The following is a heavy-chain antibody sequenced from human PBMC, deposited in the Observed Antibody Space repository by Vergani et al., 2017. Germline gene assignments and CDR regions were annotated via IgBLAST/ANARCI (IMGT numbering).Heavy chain of an antibody. CDR3: AKGKERGSYGRNWFDP. V-gene: IGHV3-23*01. Sequence: EVQLLESGGGLVQPGGSLRLSCAASGFTFSSYAMSWVRQAPGKGLEWVSAISGNGGSTYYADSVKGRFTISRDNSKNTLYLQMNSLRAEDTAVYYCAKGKERGSYGRNWFDPWGQGTLVTVSS. D-gene: IGHD1-26*01. CDR2: ISGNGGST. J-gene: IGHJ5*02. CDR1: GFTFSSYA.